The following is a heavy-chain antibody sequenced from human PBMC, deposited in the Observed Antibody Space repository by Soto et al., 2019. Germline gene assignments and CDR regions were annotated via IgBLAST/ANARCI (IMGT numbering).Heavy chain of an antibody. J-gene: IGHJ4*02. CDR1: GYSFAGYW. CDR2: IDPSDSQT. V-gene: IGHV5-10-1*01. D-gene: IGHD3-22*01. CDR3: ARQIYDSDTGPNFQYSFDS. Sequence: PGGSLKISCKGSGYSFAGYWITWVRQKPGKGREWMGRIDPSDSQTYYSPSFRGHVTISVPKSITTVFLQWSSLMASDTAMYYCARQIYDSDTGPNFQYSFDSGGQGTPVTGSA.